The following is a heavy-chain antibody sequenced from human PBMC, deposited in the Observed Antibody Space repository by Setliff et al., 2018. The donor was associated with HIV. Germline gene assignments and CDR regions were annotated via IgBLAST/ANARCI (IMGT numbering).Heavy chain of an antibody. J-gene: IGHJ4*02. CDR3: ARGRRTIFGLVPYYFDS. CDR2: ISSGGATT. V-gene: IGHV3-64*01. Sequence: GGSLRLSCAASGFTLSSHVMHWVRQAPGKGLEYVSGISSGGATTYANSVKGRFTISRDKFRNRLYLQMGSLRGEDMAVYYCARGRRTIFGLVPYYFDSWGQGTRVTVSS. CDR1: GFTLSSHV. D-gene: IGHD3-3*01.